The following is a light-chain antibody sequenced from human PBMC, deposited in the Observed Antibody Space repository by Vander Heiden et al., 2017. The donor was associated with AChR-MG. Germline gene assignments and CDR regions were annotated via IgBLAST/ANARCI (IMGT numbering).Light chain of an antibody. Sequence: QSALTQPASGPGSPGQSITITSTGTSRDVGGYNYVSWYQQHPGKAPILMIFDVSKRPSGVSSRFSGSKSGNTAPLNISGLQAEDEADYCCSSYTSSSTPWVCGGVTKLTVL. CDR1: SRDVGGYNY. J-gene: IGLJ3*02. V-gene: IGLV2-14*01. CDR2: DVS. CDR3: SSYTSSSTPWV.